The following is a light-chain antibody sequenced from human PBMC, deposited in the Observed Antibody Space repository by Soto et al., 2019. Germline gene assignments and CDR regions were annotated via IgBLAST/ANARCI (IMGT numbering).Light chain of an antibody. CDR3: HQYGSSPYT. J-gene: IGKJ2*01. CDR1: QSVSNSF. CDR2: GAS. Sequence: EIVLTQSPATLSLSPGERATLSCRASQSVSNSFLAWYQQKPGQTPRLLMYGASSRPTGIPDRFSGSESGTDFTLTITRLEPEDFAVYYCHQYGSSPYTFGQGTKVDIK. V-gene: IGKV3-20*01.